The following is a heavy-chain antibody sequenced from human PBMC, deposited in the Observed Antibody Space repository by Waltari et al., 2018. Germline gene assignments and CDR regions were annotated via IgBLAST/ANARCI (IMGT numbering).Heavy chain of an antibody. J-gene: IGHJ5*02. CDR2: IQYSGNT. CDR3: ARGHTVIGAGSWFDP. D-gene: IGHD3-22*01. V-gene: IGHV4-59*01. CDR1: GGSIGSFC. Sequence: QVQLQESGPGLVKSSETLSLTCTISGGSIGSFCWSWIRQSPGKGLEWIGYIQYSGNTNFNPSVKGRVTLSIDTHKNQFFLHLSSVTTADTALDYCARGHTVIGAGSWFDPWGQGTLVTVSS.